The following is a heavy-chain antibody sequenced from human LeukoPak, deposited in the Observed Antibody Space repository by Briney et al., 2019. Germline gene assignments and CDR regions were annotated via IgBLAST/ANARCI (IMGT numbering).Heavy chain of an antibody. J-gene: IGHJ4*02. Sequence: GGSLRLSCAASGFTFSNAWMTWVRQAPGKGLEWVGLIKSKTGGGTTHSAAPMKGRFTISRDDSKNTLYLQMNSLRTEDTAVYYCSTRVTTSEDYWGQGTLVTVSS. V-gene: IGHV3-15*01. CDR3: STRVTTSEDY. D-gene: IGHD4-17*01. CDR2: IKSKTGGGTT. CDR1: GFTFSNAW.